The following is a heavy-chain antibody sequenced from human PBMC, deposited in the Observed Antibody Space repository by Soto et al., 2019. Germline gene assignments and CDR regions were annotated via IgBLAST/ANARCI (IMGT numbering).Heavy chain of an antibody. CDR3: ARSTYSGDYALAGAFDI. J-gene: IGHJ3*02. V-gene: IGHV4-31*03. CDR2: IYYSGST. D-gene: IGHD4-17*01. Sequence: QVQLQESGPGLVKPSQTLSLTCTVSGGSISSGGYYWSWIRQHPGKGLEWIGYIYYSGSTYYNPSLKSRVTISVDTSKNQFSLKLSSVTAADTAVYYCARSTYSGDYALAGAFDIWGQGTMVTVSS. CDR1: GGSISSGGYY.